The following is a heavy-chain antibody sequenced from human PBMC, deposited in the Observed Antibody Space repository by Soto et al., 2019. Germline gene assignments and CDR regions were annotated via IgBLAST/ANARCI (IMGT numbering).Heavy chain of an antibody. D-gene: IGHD3-10*01. CDR2: IFHTGFT. CDR3: ASAPYFSGSGTMYIDK. V-gene: IGHV4-4*01. J-gene: IGHJ4*02. Sequence: LSLTCAVSGDSIASKYSWNWVRQAPTKGLEWIGEIFHTGFTNYNPSLQSRVSISFDTSKNQFSLDVNSVTAADTAVYFCASAPYFSGSGTMYIDKWGQGILVTVSS. CDR1: GDSIASKYS.